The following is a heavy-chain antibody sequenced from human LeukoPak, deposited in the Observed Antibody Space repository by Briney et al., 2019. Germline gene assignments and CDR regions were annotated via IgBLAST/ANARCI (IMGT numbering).Heavy chain of an antibody. V-gene: IGHV5-51*01. J-gene: IGHJ5*02. D-gene: IGHD2-2*01. CDR1: GYSFTSYW. CDR3: ARRGYCSSTSCPIGNWFDP. Sequence: GESLKISCKGSGYSFTSYWIGWVRQMPGKGLEWMGIIYPGDSDTRYSPSFQGQVTISADKSISTAYLQWSSLKASDTAMYYCARRGYCSSTSCPIGNWFDPWGQGTLVTVSS. CDR2: IYPGDSDT.